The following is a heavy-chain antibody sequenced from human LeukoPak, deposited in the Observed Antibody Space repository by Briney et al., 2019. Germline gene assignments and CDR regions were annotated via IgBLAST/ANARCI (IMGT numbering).Heavy chain of an antibody. CDR3: ARVVYDLRGQRLVPGLDS. D-gene: IGHD6-13*01. Sequence: PGGSLRPSCAASGFTFDDYGMSWVRQAPGKGLEWVSGINWNGGSTGYADSVKGRFTISRDNAKNSLYLQMNGLRAEDTALYYCARVVYDLRGQRLVPGLDSWGQGTLVTVSS. V-gene: IGHV3-20*04. CDR2: INWNGGST. J-gene: IGHJ4*02. CDR1: GFTFDDYG.